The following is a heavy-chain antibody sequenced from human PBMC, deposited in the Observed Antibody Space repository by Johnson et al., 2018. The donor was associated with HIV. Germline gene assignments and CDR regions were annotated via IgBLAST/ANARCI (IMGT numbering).Heavy chain of an antibody. CDR3: ARGKDMAGTGAFDI. J-gene: IGHJ3*02. CDR1: GFTFSSYG. V-gene: IGHV3-30*02. Sequence: QVQLVESGGGVVQPGGSLRLSCAASGFTFSSYGMHWVRQAPGKGLEWVAFIRYDGSNKYYADSVKGRFTISRDNSKTTLYLQMNSLRAGDTAVYFCARGKDMAGTGAFDICGQGTMVTVSS. D-gene: IGHD6-19*01. CDR2: IRYDGSNK.